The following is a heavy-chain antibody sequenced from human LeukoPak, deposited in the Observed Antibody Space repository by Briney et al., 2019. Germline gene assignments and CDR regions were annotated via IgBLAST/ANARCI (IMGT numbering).Heavy chain of an antibody. J-gene: IGHJ5*02. CDR1: GYTFTGYY. Sequence: ASVKVSCKASGYTFTGYYMHWVRQAPGQGLEWMGWINPNSGGTNYAQKFQGRVTMTRDTSISTAYMELSRLRSDDTAVYYCARGVAVAGPRRGWFDPWGQGTLVTVSS. CDR3: ARGVAVAGPRRGWFDP. D-gene: IGHD6-19*01. V-gene: IGHV1-2*02. CDR2: INPNSGGT.